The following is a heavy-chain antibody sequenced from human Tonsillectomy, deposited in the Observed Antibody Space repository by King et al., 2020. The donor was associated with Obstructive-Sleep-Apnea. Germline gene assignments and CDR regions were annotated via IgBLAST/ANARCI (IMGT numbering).Heavy chain of an antibody. J-gene: IGHJ4*02. Sequence: DVQLVESGGGLVKPGGSLRLSCAASGFTFSSYSMNWVRQAPGKGLEWVSSISSSSSYIYYADSVKGQFTISRDNAKNSLYRQMNSLRAEDTAVYYCARSRTMIVVVIPDYWGQGTLVTVSS. CDR1: GFTFSSYS. D-gene: IGHD3-22*01. CDR2: ISSSSSYI. V-gene: IGHV3-21*01. CDR3: ARSRTMIVVVIPDY.